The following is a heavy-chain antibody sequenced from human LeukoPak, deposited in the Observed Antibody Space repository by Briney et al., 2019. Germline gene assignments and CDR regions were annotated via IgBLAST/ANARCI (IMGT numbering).Heavy chain of an antibody. CDR3: ARAPGERITMKVVGKALFDY. J-gene: IGHJ4*02. Sequence: PGGSRSLACAASGFTFSSYWMHWVRPVHGKGLVWVSRINTDGSSTSYADSVKGGFTLSRDNAKNTLYLQMNSLRAEDTAVYYCARAPGERITMKVVGKALFDYWGQGTLVTVSS. D-gene: IGHD3-22*01. V-gene: IGHV3-74*01. CDR2: INTDGSST. CDR1: GFTFSSYW.